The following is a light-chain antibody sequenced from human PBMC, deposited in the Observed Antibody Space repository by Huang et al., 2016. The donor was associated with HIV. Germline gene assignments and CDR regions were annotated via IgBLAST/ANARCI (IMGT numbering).Light chain of an antibody. CDR1: QDISNY. V-gene: IGKV1-33*01. CDR3: QQYDNLPFT. Sequence: DIQMTQSPSSLSASVGDRVTITCQASQDISNYLNWYQQKPGKDPKILIYDASKLETGVPSRFSGSGSGTDFTFTISSLQPEDIATYYCQQYDNLPFTFGPGTKVDIK. CDR2: DAS. J-gene: IGKJ3*01.